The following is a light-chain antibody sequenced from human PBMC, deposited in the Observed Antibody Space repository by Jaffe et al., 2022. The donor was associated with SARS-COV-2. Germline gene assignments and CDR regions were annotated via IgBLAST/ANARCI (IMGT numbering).Light chain of an antibody. V-gene: IGKV3-15*01. Sequence: EIVMTQSPATLSMSPGERATLSCRASQTFSSNLAWYQQKPGQAPRLLIYGASTRATGIPARFSGSGSGTEFTLTISSLQSEDFAVYYCQQYSIWPYTFGQGTKLEIK. CDR1: QTFSSN. J-gene: IGKJ2*01. CDR3: QQYSIWPYT. CDR2: GAS.